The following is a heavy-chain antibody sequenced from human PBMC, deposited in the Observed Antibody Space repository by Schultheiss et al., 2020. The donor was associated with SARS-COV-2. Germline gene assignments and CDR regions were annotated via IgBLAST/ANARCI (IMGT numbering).Heavy chain of an antibody. V-gene: IGHV4-61*10. Sequence: SETLSLTCTVSGGSISSGSYYWSWIRQPAGKGLEWIGYIYYSGSTYYNPSLKSRVTMSLDTSKNQVSLQLSSVTAADTAVYYCARERYYGDYGLIDHWGQGTLVTVSS. D-gene: IGHD2-21*01. CDR2: IYYSGST. CDR3: ARERYYGDYGLIDH. CDR1: GGSISSGSYY. J-gene: IGHJ4*02.